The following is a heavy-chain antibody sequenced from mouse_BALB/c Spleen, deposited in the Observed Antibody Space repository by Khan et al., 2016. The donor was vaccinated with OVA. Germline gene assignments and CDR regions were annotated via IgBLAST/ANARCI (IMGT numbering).Heavy chain of an antibody. CDR3: ARRNYFGYTFAY. D-gene: IGHD1-2*01. CDR2: ISPGSGDT. CDR1: GYTFTDFY. V-gene: IGHV1-77*01. Sequence: VQLQESGTELARPGASVNLSCKASGYTFTDFYINWVKQRSGQGLEWIGEISPGSGDTYYNETFKGKATLTADKSSSTAYMQLSSLTSEASAVYFCARRNYFGYTFAYWGQGTLVTVSA. J-gene: IGHJ3*01.